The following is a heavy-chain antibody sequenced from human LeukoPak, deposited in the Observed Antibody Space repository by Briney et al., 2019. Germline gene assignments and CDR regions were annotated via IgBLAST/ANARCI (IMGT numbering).Heavy chain of an antibody. J-gene: IGHJ6*02. CDR3: ARSNSNYYYYYGMDV. CDR1: GGTFSSYA. D-gene: IGHD2/OR15-2a*01. Sequence: ASVKVSCKASGGTFSSYAISWVRQAPGQGLEWMGRIIPILGIANYAQKFQGRVTITADKSTSTAYMELSSLRSEDTAVYYCARSNSNYYYYYGMDVWGQGTTVTVSS. V-gene: IGHV1-69*04. CDR2: IIPILGIA.